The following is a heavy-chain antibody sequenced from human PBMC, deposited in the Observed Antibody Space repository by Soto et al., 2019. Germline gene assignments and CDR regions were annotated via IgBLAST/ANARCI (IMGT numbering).Heavy chain of an antibody. CDR1: GFTFSDFG. CDR3: AKTATYVDGYDNTGYSSEDY. J-gene: IGHJ4*01. Sequence: GESLRLSCEVSGFTFSDFGLDWVRQAPGKGLEWVAIISHDGSKRFYADSVKGRFTISRDNSKNTLYLQMSSLRPEDTALYYCAKTATYVDGYDNTGYSSEDYWGHGT. V-gene: IGHV3-30*18. CDR2: ISHDGSKR. D-gene: IGHD3-22*01.